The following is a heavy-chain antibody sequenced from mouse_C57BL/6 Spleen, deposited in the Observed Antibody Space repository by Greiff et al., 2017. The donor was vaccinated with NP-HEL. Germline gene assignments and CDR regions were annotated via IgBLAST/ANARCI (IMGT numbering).Heavy chain of an antibody. Sequence: QVQLQQPGAELVMPGASVKLSCKASGYTFTSYWMHWVKQRPGQGLEWIGEIDPSDSYTNYNQKFKGKSTLTVDKSSSTAYMQLSSLTSEDSAGYYCARANWDHYWCFGVGAQGPRSPSPQ. CDR1: GYTFTSYW. CDR2: IDPSDSYT. J-gene: IGHJ1*03. D-gene: IGHD4-1*01. V-gene: IGHV1-69*01. CDR3: ARANWDHYWCFGV.